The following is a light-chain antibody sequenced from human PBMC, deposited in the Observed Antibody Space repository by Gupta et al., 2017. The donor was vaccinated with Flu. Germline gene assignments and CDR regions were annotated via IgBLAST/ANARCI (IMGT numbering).Light chain of an antibody. Sequence: IQMTPSPSSLSASVGDRVTITCQASQDISNYLNWYQQKPGKAPKLLIYDASNLETGVPSRFSGSGSGTDFTFTISSLEPEDIATYYCQHYHNLPFFGQGTKLEIK. CDR3: QHYHNLPF. CDR1: QDISNY. CDR2: DAS. V-gene: IGKV1-33*01. J-gene: IGKJ2*01.